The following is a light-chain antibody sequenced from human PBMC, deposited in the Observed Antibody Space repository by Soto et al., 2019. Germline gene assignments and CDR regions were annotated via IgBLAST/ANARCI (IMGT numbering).Light chain of an antibody. CDR2: DAS. V-gene: IGKV3-11*01. CDR3: HQRQSWPRT. Sequence: EIVLTQSPGTLSLSPGERATLSCRASQSVSYYLAWYQQKPGQAPRLLIYDASSRATGVPDRFSGSGSGTDFTLTISDVEPEDFAVYYCHQRQSWPRTFGQGTKVDIK. CDR1: QSVSYY. J-gene: IGKJ1*01.